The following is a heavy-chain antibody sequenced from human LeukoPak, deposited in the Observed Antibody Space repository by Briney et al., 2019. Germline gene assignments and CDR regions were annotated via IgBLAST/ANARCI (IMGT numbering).Heavy chain of an antibody. D-gene: IGHD1-14*01. Sequence: SETLSLTCTVSGGSISNYYWSWIRQPPGKGLEWIGRIYTSGSTNYNPSLKSRVTMSIDTSKNHFSLRLTSVTAADTAVYYCARDSTRYTPVPLDYWGQGTLVAVSS. CDR2: IYTSGST. J-gene: IGHJ4*02. V-gene: IGHV4-4*07. CDR1: GGSISNYY. CDR3: ARDSTRYTPVPLDY.